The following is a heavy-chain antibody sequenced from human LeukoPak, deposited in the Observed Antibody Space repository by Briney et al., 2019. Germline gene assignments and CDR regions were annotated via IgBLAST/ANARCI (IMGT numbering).Heavy chain of an antibody. CDR3: AKDGGYCSGGSCYYYYYYYMDV. V-gene: IGHV3-23*01. D-gene: IGHD2-15*01. J-gene: IGHJ6*03. CDR1: GFTFSSYA. CDR2: ISGSGGST. Sequence: HPGGSLRLSCAASGFTFSSYAMSWVRQAPGKGLEWVSAISGSGGSTYYADSVKGRFTISRDNSKNTLYLQMNSLRAEDTAVYYCAKDGGYCSGGSCYYYYYYYMDVWGKGTTVTISS.